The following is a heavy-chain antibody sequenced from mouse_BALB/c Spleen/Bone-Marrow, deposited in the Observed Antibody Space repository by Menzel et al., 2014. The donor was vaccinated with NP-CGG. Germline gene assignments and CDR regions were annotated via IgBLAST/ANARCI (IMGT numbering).Heavy chain of an antibody. V-gene: IGHV1S29*02. J-gene: IGHJ1*01. CDR2: IYPYNGGT. D-gene: IGHD2-14*01. CDR1: GYAFTSYN. CDR3: ARFRYDWYFDV. Sequence: EVKLQESGPELVKPGASVKVSCKASGYAFTSYNMYWVKQSHGKSLEWIGYIYPYNGGTGYNQRFKSKATLTVDNSSSTAYMELRSLTSGDSAVYYCARFRYDWYFDVWGAGTTVTVSS.